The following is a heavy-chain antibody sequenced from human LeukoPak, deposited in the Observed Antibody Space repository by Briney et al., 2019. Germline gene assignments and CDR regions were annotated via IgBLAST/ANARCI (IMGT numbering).Heavy chain of an antibody. Sequence: GGSLRLSCAASGFTFGTYAMSWVRQAPGKGLEWVSAISGSGGTIYYADSVKGRFTISRDNSKNTPYLQMNSLRAEATAVYYCARELAGTHAFDIWGQGTMVTVSS. CDR2: ISGSGGTI. J-gene: IGHJ3*02. V-gene: IGHV3-23*01. CDR3: ARELAGTHAFDI. CDR1: GFTFGTYA. D-gene: IGHD6-19*01.